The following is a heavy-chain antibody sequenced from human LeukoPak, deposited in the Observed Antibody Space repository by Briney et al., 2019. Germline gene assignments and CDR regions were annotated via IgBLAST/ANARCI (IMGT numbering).Heavy chain of an antibody. CDR1: GGTFSSYA. Sequence: ASVKVSCKASGGTFSSYAISWVRQAPGQGLEWMGGIIPIFGTANYAQKFQGRVTMTTDTSTSTAYMELRSLRSDDTAVYYCARVGYDSSGYYYDDYWGQGTLVTVSS. D-gene: IGHD3-22*01. V-gene: IGHV1-69*05. CDR3: ARVGYDSSGYYYDDY. J-gene: IGHJ4*02. CDR2: IIPIFGTA.